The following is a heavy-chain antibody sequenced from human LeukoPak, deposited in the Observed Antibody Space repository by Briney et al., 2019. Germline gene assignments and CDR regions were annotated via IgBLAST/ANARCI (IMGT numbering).Heavy chain of an antibody. V-gene: IGHV3-33*01. CDR3: ARAPMSYDSSGFGGAFDI. CDR2: IWYDGSNK. J-gene: IGHJ3*02. CDR1: EFTFSSYG. D-gene: IGHD3-22*01. Sequence: GRSLRLSCAASEFTFSSYGMHWVRQAPGKGLEWVAVIWYDGSNKYYGDSVKGRFTISRDNSKNTMYLQMNSLRAEDTAMYYCARAPMSYDSSGFGGAFDIWGQGTMVTVSS.